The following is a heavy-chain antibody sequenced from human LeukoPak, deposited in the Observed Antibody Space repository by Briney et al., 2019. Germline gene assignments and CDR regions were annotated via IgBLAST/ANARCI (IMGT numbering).Heavy chain of an antibody. D-gene: IGHD1-26*01. CDR1: GFTFSSYA. V-gene: IGHV3-23*01. CDR3: ARSSGATGYRYFDL. J-gene: IGHJ2*01. Sequence: PGGSLRLSCAASGFTFSSYAMSWVRQAPGKGLEWVSAISGSGGSTYYADSVQGRFTISRDNSKNTLYLQMNSLRAEDTAVYYCARSSGATGYRYFDLWGRGTLVTVSS. CDR2: ISGSGGST.